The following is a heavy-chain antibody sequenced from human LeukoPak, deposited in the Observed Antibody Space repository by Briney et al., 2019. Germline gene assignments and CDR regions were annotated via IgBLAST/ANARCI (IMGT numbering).Heavy chain of an antibody. J-gene: IGHJ4*02. V-gene: IGHV3-21*01. CDR3: ARDFAVAAEGPVDY. CDR1: GFTFSSYS. CDR2: ISSSSSYI. Sequence: PGGSLRLSCAASGFTFSSYSMNWVRQAPGKGLEWVSSISSSSSYIYYADSVKGRFTISRDNAKNSLYLQMNSLRAEDTAVYYCARDFAVAAEGPVDYWGQGTLVTVSS. D-gene: IGHD6-19*01.